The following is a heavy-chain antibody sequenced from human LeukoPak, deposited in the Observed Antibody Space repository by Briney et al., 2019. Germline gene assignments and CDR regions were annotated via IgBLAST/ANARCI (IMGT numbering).Heavy chain of an antibody. J-gene: IGHJ4*02. CDR3: ASDYHDNSAYFF. V-gene: IGHV4-4*07. D-gene: IGHD3-22*01. CDR2: LSSRGST. Sequence: PSETLSLTCSDSSGSITDYSWSWIRQPAGKGLEWIGRLSSRGSTNYNPSLKSRVTMSADTSKNQFSLSLRSVTAADTAVYYCASDYHDNSAYFFWGRGTLVIVSS. CDR1: SGSITDYS.